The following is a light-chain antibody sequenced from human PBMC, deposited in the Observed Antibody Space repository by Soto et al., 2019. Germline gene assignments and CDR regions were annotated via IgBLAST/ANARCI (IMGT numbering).Light chain of an antibody. J-gene: IGLJ1*01. CDR1: SSDVGGYNY. CDR2: EVS. V-gene: IGLV2-14*01. Sequence: QSALTQPASVSGSPGQSITISCTGTSSDVGGYNYVSWYQQHPGTAPKLMIYEVSSRPSGVSYRFSASKSGNTASLTISGLQAEDEADYYCSSYTSNSTYVFGTGTKLTVL. CDR3: SSYTSNSTYV.